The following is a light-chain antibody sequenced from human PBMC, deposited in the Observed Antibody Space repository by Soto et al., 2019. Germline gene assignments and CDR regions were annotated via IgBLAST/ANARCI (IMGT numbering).Light chain of an antibody. CDR3: QQYGTSEII. V-gene: IGKV3-15*01. J-gene: IGKJ5*01. CDR2: GAS. CDR1: QNIGSN. Sequence: EIVMTQSPATLSESPGERVTLSCRASQNIGSNLAWYQQKFGQAPRLLIYGASTRVTGIPARISGSGSGTDFTLTITRLEPEDFAVFYCQQYGTSEIIFGQGTRLEIK.